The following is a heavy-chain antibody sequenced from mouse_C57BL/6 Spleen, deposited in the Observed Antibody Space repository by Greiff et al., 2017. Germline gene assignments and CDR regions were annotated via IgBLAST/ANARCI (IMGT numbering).Heavy chain of an antibody. CDR1: GFSLTSYG. CDR2: IWSGGST. CDR3: AKNSGLTNYAMDY. J-gene: IGHJ4*01. V-gene: IGHV2-4*01. Sequence: VKLMESGPGLVQPSQSLSITCTVSGFSLTSYGVHWVRQPPGKGLEWLGVIWSGGSTDYNAAFISRLGISKDNTKSQVFFKMNSLQADDTAIYDCAKNSGLTNYAMDYWGQGTSVTVSS. D-gene: IGHD3-1*01.